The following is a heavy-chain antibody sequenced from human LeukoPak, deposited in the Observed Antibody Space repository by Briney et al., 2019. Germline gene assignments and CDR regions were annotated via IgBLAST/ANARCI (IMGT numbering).Heavy chain of an antibody. V-gene: IGHV3-11*01. CDR3: ARAAGWFDP. Sequence: GGSLRLSCAASGFTFSDYYMTWIRQAPGKGLEWVSYISSSSNNIHYANSVRGRFTISRDNAKDSVYLQMNSLRAEDTAIYYCARAAGWFDPWGQGTLVTVSS. CDR2: ISSSSNNI. CDR1: GFTFSDYY. J-gene: IGHJ5*02.